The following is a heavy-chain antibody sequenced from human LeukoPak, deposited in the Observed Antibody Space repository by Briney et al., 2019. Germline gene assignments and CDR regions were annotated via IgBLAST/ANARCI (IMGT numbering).Heavy chain of an antibody. CDR2: INSSSSYI. Sequence: GGSLRLSCAASGFTFSTYSMNWVRQAPGKGLEWVSYINSSSSYIYNADSVKGRFTIARDTPKNSLNLQMNSLRGEDTAVYYCARIYDSSGYCNYSWGQGNLVTVSS. V-gene: IGHV3-21*01. CDR3: ARIYDSSGYCNYS. CDR1: GFTFSTYS. J-gene: IGHJ4*02. D-gene: IGHD3-22*01.